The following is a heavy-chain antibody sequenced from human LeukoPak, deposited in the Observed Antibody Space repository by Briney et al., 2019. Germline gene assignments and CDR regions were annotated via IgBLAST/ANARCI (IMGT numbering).Heavy chain of an antibody. V-gene: IGHV3-48*01. Sequence: GGSLRLSCAASGFTFSSYSMNWVRQAPGKGLEWVSYISGRSSTKYYADSVKGRFTISRDNAENSLYLQINSLRAEDTAVYYCARWLELMRNFDWWGQGTLVTVSS. D-gene: IGHD5-24*01. J-gene: IGHJ4*02. CDR3: ARWLELMRNFDW. CDR2: ISGRSSTK. CDR1: GFTFSSYS.